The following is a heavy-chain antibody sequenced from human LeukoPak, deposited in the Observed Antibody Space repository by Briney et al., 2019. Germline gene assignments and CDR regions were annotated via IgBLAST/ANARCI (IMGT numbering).Heavy chain of an antibody. Sequence: ASVKVSCKASGYTFTGYYMHWVRQAPGQGLEWMGWINPNSGGTSYAQKFQGRVTVTRDTSISTAYMELSRLRSDDTAVYYCARGRKYYDTSGYHAFDIWGQGTMVTASS. CDR3: ARGRKYYDTSGYHAFDI. CDR1: GYTFTGYY. V-gene: IGHV1-2*02. J-gene: IGHJ3*02. CDR2: INPNSGGT. D-gene: IGHD3-22*01.